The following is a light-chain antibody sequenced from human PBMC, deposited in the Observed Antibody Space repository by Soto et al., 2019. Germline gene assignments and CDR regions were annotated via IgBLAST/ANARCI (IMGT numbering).Light chain of an antibody. V-gene: IGKV2-28*01. Sequence: DVVMTQSPLSLPVTPGEPASISCRSSRSLLSSNGYNYLNWYLQKPGQSAQLLIYLGSNRASGVPDRFSGSGSGTDFTLKISRVEAEDVGVYYCAQGLQTPLTVGGGTKVDIK. CDR2: LGS. J-gene: IGKJ4*01. CDR1: RSLLSSNGYNY. CDR3: AQGLQTPLT.